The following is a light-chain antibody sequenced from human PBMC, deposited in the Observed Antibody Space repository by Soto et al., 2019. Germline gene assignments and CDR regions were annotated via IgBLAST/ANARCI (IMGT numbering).Light chain of an antibody. Sequence: QSALTQPASVSGSPGQSITISCTGTSSDVGGYNYVSWYQQHPGKAPKLMIYDVSNRPSGVSNRFSGSKSGNTASLTISGLQAEDEADYYCSSYTSSSTLEAHVVFGGGTKLTVL. J-gene: IGLJ2*01. CDR3: SSYTSSSTLEAHVV. CDR2: DVS. CDR1: SSDVGGYNY. V-gene: IGLV2-14*01.